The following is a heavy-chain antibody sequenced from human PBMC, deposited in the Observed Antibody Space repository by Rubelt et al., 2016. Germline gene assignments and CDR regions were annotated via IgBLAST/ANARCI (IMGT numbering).Heavy chain of an antibody. Sequence: QVQLQQWGAGLLKPSETLSLTCAVYGGSFSGFYWTWIRQTPGKGLEWIGEVNHSGSTNYNPSLKSRVTISVDTSKNQFSLKLSSVTAAETAVYYCARGLGRSPRNNWFDPWGQGTMVTVAS. CDR1: GGSFSGFY. V-gene: IGHV4-34*01. J-gene: IGHJ5*02. CDR2: VNHSGST. D-gene: IGHD1-1*01. CDR3: ARGLGRSPRNNWFDP.